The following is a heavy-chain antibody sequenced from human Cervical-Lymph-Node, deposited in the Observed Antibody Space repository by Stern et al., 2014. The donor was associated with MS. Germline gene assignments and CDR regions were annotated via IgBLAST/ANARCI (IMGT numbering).Heavy chain of an antibody. Sequence: EVQLVQSGGGLVQPGGSLRLSCAASGFALSSHAMSWVRQAPGKGLEWVSGISAGGDSTYYAGSVKGRFTISRDNSKDTLYLQLDTLRAEDTAVYYCARHYGTVITPFDTWGQGTLVTVSS. CDR1: GFALSSHA. J-gene: IGHJ5*02. CDR2: ISAGGDST. CDR3: ARHYGTVITPFDT. D-gene: IGHD4-23*01. V-gene: IGHV3-23*04.